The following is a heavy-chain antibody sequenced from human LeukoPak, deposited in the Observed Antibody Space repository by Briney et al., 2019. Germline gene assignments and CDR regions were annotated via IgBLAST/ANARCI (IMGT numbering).Heavy chain of an antibody. J-gene: IGHJ4*02. Sequence: SETLSLTCTVSGGSISSSSFYWGWIRQPPGKGLEWIGSIYYSGSTYYKPSLKSRVTMSVDTSKNQFSLKLSSVTAADTAVYYCASGPPLYDSSGYLGWYYFDYWGQGTLVTVSS. CDR3: ASGPPLYDSSGYLGWYYFDY. CDR2: IYYSGST. CDR1: GGSISSSSFY. V-gene: IGHV4-39*01. D-gene: IGHD3-22*01.